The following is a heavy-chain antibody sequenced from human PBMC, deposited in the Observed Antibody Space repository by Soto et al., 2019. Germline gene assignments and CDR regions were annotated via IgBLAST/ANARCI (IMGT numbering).Heavy chain of an antibody. J-gene: IGHJ6*02. V-gene: IGHV4-61*01. CDR2: IYYTGST. CDR3: ARDQYDFRSGSYYYAMEV. Sequence: QVQLQESGPGLVKPSETLSLTCTVSGGSVSSESHYCSWIRQTPGKGLEWIGYIYYTGSTNYNPSLMGRVTMSVDTSRDPVSLRLRSVTRADTAVYYCARDQYDFRSGSYYYAMEVWGQGTKVTVSS. CDR1: GGSVSSESHY. D-gene: IGHD3-3*01.